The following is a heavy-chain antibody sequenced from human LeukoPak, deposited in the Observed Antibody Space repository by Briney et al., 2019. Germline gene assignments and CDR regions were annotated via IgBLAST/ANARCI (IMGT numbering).Heavy chain of an antibody. CDR2: INPNSGGT. V-gene: IGHV1-2*02. CDR3: ARAGLVIQPYYYYYMDV. CDR1: GYTFTSYG. Sequence: ASVKVSCKASGYTFTSYGISWVRQAPGQGLEWMGWINPNSGGTNYAQKFQGRVTMTKDTSISTAYMELSRLRSDDTAVYYCARAGLVIQPYYYYYMDVWGKGTTVTVSS. J-gene: IGHJ6*03. D-gene: IGHD3/OR15-3a*01.